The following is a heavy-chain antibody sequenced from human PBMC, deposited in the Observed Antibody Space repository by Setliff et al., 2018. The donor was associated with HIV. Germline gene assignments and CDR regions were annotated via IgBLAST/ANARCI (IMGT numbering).Heavy chain of an antibody. CDR2: INHSGIT. V-gene: IGHV4-34*01. J-gene: IGHJ6*03. CDR3: ARDVGEQLDV. Sequence: SETLSLTCAVYGGSFGVSYWAWIRQPPGKGLEWIGEINHSGITNSSPALRSRVTISVDTSKRQLSLKLSSVTAADTAIYFCARDVGEQLDVWGKGTTVTVS. CDR1: GGSFGVSY.